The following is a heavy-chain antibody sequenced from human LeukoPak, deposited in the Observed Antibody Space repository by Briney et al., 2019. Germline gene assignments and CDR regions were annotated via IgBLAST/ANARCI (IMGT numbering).Heavy chain of an antibody. CDR3: ARTITMIVEIDY. J-gene: IGHJ4*02. V-gene: IGHV3-30*02. CDR2: IQYDGSNG. Sequence: GGSLRLSCAASGFTFSSYGMHWVRQAPGKGLEWVTFIQYDGSNGYYTDSVKGRFTISRDNSKNTLYLQMNSLRAEDTAVYYCARTITMIVEIDYWGQGTLVTVSS. D-gene: IGHD3-22*01. CDR1: GFTFSSYG.